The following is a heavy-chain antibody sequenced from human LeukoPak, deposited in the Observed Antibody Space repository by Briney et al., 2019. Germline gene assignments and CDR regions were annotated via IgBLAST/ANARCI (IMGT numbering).Heavy chain of an antibody. CDR1: GYTFTSYD. CDR3: ARGASSSSFYY. V-gene: IGHV1-8*01. CDR2: MNPNSGNT. Sequence: ASVKVSCKASGYTFTSYDINWVRQATGQGLEWMGWMNPNSGNTGYAQKFQGRVTITADKSTSTAYMELSSLRSEDTAVYYCARGASSSSFYYWGQGTLVTVSS. J-gene: IGHJ4*02. D-gene: IGHD6-6*01.